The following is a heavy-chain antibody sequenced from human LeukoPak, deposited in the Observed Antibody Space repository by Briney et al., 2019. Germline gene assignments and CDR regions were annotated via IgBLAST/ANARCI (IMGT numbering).Heavy chain of an antibody. Sequence: GGSLRLSCAASGFSFSTYSMIWVRQAPGKGLEWVSSVSGTSEYIYYADSVRGRFTISRDDAKNTVYLQMNSLRAEDTAVYYCARWYSSGWYSDYWGQGTLVTVSS. CDR2: VSGTSEYI. D-gene: IGHD6-19*01. CDR1: GFSFSTYS. CDR3: ARWYSSGWYSDY. V-gene: IGHV3-21*06. J-gene: IGHJ4*02.